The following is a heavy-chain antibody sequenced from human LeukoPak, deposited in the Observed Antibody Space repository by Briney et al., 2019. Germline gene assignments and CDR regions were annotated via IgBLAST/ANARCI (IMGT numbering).Heavy chain of an antibody. D-gene: IGHD3-22*01. Sequence: GSSVKLSCKASGGTFSSYAISWVRQAPGQGLEWMGRIIPILGIANYAQKFQGRVTITADKSTSTAYMELSSLRSEDTAVYYCARAMYYYDSSGFSSWGQGTLVTVSS. V-gene: IGHV1-69*04. CDR2: IIPILGIA. CDR1: GGTFSSYA. CDR3: ARAMYYYDSSGFSS. J-gene: IGHJ5*02.